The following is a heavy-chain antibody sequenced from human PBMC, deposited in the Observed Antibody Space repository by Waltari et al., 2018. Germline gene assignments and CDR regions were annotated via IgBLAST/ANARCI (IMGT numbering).Heavy chain of an antibody. CDR3: VKGLEVAHS. J-gene: IGHJ5*02. V-gene: IGHV3-21*02. D-gene: IGHD2-8*02. Sequence: EVQLVESGGDLVKPGGSMRLSWSTSGFLFSGESRGWLRQPPGKGLQWVSSISVSGNFLYYADSVKGRFTISRDNAKNSVYLQMTSLRVDDTATYYCVKGLEVAHSWGLGTLVTVSS. CDR1: GFLFSGES. CDR2: ISVSGNFL.